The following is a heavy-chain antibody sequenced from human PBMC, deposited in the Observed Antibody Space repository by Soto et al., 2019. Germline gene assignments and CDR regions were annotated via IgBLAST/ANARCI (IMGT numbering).Heavy chain of an antibody. Sequence: QVQLMQSGTEVAKPGASVKVSCKTSGKTVGTYGLSWVRQAPGQGLEWMGWIVGDSGATIYAKKFQGRVTRYTDTYTNTAYMELRSLTSDDSALYYCARVAGYGSGRRRFDTWGQGTLVSVSS. V-gene: IGHV1-18*01. CDR3: ARVAGYGSGRRRFDT. CDR1: GKTVGTYG. D-gene: IGHD3-10*01. J-gene: IGHJ4*02. CDR2: IVGDSGAT.